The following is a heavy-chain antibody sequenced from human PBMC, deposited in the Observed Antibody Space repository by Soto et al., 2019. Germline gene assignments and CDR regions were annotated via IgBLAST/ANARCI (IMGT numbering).Heavy chain of an antibody. J-gene: IGHJ1*01. CDR3: ARMFGGNTWGFQH. CDR1: GGSISSGGYY. V-gene: IGHV4-31*11. CDR2: IHYSGST. Sequence: QVQLQESGPGLVKPSQTLSLTCVVSGGSISSGGYYWSWIRQHPGKGLEWIGYIHYSGSTYYNPSLKSRVTISVDTSNNQFSLKLSSVTAADTAVYCCARMFGGNTWGFQHWGQGTLVTVSS. D-gene: IGHD3-3*01.